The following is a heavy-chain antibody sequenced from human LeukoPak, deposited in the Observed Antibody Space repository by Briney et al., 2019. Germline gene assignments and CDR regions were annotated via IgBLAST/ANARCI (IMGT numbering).Heavy chain of an antibody. CDR2: ISGSDGST. J-gene: IGHJ4*02. CDR3: AKGVTSSAYSASDS. Sequence: GGSLRLSCAASGFTFSSYAISWVRQAPGKGLEWVSVISGSDGSTYYADSVKGRFTISRDTSKNTLYLQMNSLRAEDTAIYYCAKGVTSSAYSASDSWGQGTLVTVSS. V-gene: IGHV3-23*01. CDR1: GFTFSSYA. D-gene: IGHD3-22*01.